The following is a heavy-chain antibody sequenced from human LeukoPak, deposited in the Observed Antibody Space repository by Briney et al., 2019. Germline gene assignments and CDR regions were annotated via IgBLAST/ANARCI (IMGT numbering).Heavy chain of an antibody. Sequence: GASVKVSCKASGYTFTSYDINWVRQATGQGLEWMGWMNPNSGNTGYAQKFQGRVTMTRNTSISTAYMELSSLRSEDTAVYYCARGSNVMLRFLERSNMGRWYNWFDPWGQGTLVTVSS. CDR2: MNPNSGNT. CDR1: GYTFTSYD. D-gene: IGHD3-3*01. CDR3: ARGSNVMLRFLERSNMGRWYNWFDP. V-gene: IGHV1-8*01. J-gene: IGHJ5*02.